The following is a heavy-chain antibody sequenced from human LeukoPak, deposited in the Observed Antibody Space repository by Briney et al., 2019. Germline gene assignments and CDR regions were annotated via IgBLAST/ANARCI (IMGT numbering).Heavy chain of an antibody. CDR3: ARQLVLLYGSETYSFYSCMDI. Sequence: PSETLSLTCTVSAASISAYSWGWIRQPPGMGLEWIGSIFYRGSTHYNPSLKSRVTILVDTSNNHLSLKLNSVTAADTALYYCARQLVLLYGSETYSFYSCMDIWGKGTTVTVSS. V-gene: IGHV4-59*08. J-gene: IGHJ6*03. CDR1: AASISAYS. CDR2: IFYRGST. D-gene: IGHD3-10*01.